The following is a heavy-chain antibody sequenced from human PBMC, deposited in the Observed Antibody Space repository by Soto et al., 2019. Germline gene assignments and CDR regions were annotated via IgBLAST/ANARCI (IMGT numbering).Heavy chain of an antibody. CDR2: IIPSPGTA. D-gene: IGHD2-2*01. J-gene: IGHJ6*02. V-gene: IGHV1-69*01. CDR1: GGTFGSYA. Sequence: QVQLVQSGAEVKKPESSVKVSCKASGGTFGSYAISWVRQAPGQGLEWMGGIIPSPGTANYAQKFQGRVTIAADESTSTAYMELSSLRTEDTAVYYCARSQGSSTSLEIYYYYYYGMDVWGQGTTVTVSS. CDR3: ARSQGSSTSLEIYYYYYYGMDV.